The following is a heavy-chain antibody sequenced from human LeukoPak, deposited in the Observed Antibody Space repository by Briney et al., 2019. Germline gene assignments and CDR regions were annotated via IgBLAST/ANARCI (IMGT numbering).Heavy chain of an antibody. D-gene: IGHD3-9*01. CDR2: ISGSGSTI. CDR3: ARDFERRGGSSVDY. Sequence: GGSLRLSCAASGFTFSSYEMNWVRQAPGKGLEWVSYISGSGSTIYYADSVKGRFTISRDNARNSLYLQMNSLRAEDTAVYYCARDFERRGGSSVDYWGQGTLVTVSS. V-gene: IGHV3-48*03. J-gene: IGHJ4*02. CDR1: GFTFSSYE.